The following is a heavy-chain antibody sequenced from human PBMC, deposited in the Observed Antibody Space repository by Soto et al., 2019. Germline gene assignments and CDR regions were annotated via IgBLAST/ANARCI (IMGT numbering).Heavy chain of an antibody. CDR3: ARDYDILTGYYKRLWFDP. CDR1: GYTFTGYY. Sequence: ASVKVSCKASGYTFTGYYMHWVRQAPGQGLEWMGWINPNSGGTNYAQKFQGWVTMTRDTSISTAYMELSRLRSDDTAVYYCARDYDILTGYYKRLWFDPWGQG. J-gene: IGHJ5*02. CDR2: INPNSGGT. D-gene: IGHD3-9*01. V-gene: IGHV1-2*04.